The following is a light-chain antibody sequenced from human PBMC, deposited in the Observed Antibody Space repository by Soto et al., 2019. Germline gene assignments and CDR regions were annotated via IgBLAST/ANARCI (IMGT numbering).Light chain of an antibody. Sequence: EIVLTQSPGTLSLSPGERATLSCRASQSVSSSYLAWYQQKPGQAPRLLIYGASSRATGIPDRFSGSGSVTDFTFTISRLEPEDFAVYYCQQYGSSPFTLGPGTKVYIK. CDR1: QSVSSSY. J-gene: IGKJ3*01. V-gene: IGKV3-20*01. CDR2: GAS. CDR3: QQYGSSPFT.